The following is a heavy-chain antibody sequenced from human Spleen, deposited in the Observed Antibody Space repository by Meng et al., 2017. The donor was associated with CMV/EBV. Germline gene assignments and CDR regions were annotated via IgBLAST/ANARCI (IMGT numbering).Heavy chain of an antibody. CDR1: GFTFSRYP. D-gene: IGHD2-2*01. CDR2: ISYDGSNK. J-gene: IGHJ4*02. CDR3: ARDVGYCGRTNC. V-gene: IGHV3-30-3*01. Sequence: GGSLRLSCAASGFTFSRYPMHWVRQAPGKGLEWVTLISYDGSNKDYADSVKGRFTISRDNSKNTLYLQMNSLRVDDTALYYCARDVGYCGRTNCWGQGTLVTVSS.